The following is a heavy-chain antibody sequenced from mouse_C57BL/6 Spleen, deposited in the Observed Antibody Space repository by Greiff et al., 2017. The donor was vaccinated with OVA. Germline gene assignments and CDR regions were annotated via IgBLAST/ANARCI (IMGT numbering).Heavy chain of an antibody. V-gene: IGHV5-17*01. CDR1: GFTFSDYG. CDR3: ASDPTTVLDWYFDV. D-gene: IGHD1-1*01. Sequence: EVKVVQSGGGLVKPGGSLKLSCAASGFTFSDYGMHWVRQAPEKGLEWVAYISSGSGTIYYAAKVKGRFTISRDNAKNTLVLQMNSRRSEDTAVYYCASDPTTVLDWYFDVWGTGTTVTVSS. J-gene: IGHJ1*03. CDR2: ISSGSGTI.